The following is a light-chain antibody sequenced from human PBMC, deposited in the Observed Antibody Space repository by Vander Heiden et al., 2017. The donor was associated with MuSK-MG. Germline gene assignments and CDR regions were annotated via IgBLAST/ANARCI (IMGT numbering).Light chain of an antibody. CDR1: QSISEY. CDR2: GAS. V-gene: IGKV1-39*01. Sequence: DIQMTQSPSSLSASVGDRVTITCRASQSISEYLNWYQQKPGRAPKFLIYGASSLQAGVPSRFSGSGSGTDFTLTITRLQPEDFATYYCQQSDSSSWTFGQGTTVEIK. J-gene: IGKJ1*01. CDR3: QQSDSSSWT.